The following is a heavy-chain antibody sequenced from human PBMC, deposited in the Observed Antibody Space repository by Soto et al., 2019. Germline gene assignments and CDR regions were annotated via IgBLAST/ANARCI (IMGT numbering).Heavy chain of an antibody. J-gene: IGHJ6*02. D-gene: IGHD3-16*01. V-gene: IGHV4-4*02. CDR2: IYHSGST. Sequence: SETLSLTCAVSGGSISSSNWWSWVRQPPGKGLEWIGEIYHSGSTNHNPSLKSRVTISVDKSKNQFSLKLSSVTAADTAVYYCARTALYTYYYYGMDVWGQGTTVTVSS. CDR1: GGSISSSNW. CDR3: ARTALYTYYYYGMDV.